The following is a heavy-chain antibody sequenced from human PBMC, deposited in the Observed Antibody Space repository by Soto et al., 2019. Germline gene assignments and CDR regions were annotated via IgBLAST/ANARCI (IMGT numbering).Heavy chain of an antibody. J-gene: IGHJ5*02. CDR3: ARDGDEEANFDP. CDR1: GYTFTNYG. CDR2: INGHNGYT. Sequence: QVQLMQSGAEVKKPGASVKVSCKASGYTFTNYGISWVRQAPGQGLEWMGWINGHNGYTNYAQKVQDRVTMATDTSTNTPYMELRSLRSDDTAIYYCARDGDEEANFDPWGQGTLVTVSS. V-gene: IGHV1-18*01. D-gene: IGHD4-17*01.